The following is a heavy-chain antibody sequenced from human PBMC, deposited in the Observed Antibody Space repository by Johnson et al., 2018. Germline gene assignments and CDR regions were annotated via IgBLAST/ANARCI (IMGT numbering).Heavy chain of an antibody. J-gene: IGHJ2*01. D-gene: IGHD3-9*01. Sequence: VQLVESGGALVQPGGSLRLSCAASGFTITTKYMTWVRQAPGKGLEWVSLIYYGGTTYYADSVEGRFTISRDNSNTLYLQMNTLRAEATAVYYCASLFDEDNWYFDHWGRGTLVTVSS. CDR3: ASLFDEDNWYFDH. V-gene: IGHV3-66*02. CDR2: IYYGGTT. CDR1: GFTITTKY.